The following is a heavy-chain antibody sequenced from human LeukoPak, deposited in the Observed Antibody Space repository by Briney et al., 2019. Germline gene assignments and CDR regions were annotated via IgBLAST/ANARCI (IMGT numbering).Heavy chain of an antibody. CDR2: ISSSSRDI. J-gene: IGHJ4*02. Sequence: GVSLRLSCAASGFTFSSFTMNWVRQAPGKGLEWVAAISSSSRDIFYADSVKGRFSISRDNTQNSLSLQMNSLRAEDTAVYYCVREAAATLFDYWGQGTLVTVSS. V-gene: IGHV3-21*01. D-gene: IGHD1-26*01. CDR1: GFTFSSFT. CDR3: VREAAATLFDY.